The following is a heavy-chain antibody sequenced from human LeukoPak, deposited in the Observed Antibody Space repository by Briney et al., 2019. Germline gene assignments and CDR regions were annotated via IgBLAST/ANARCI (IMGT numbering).Heavy chain of an antibody. V-gene: IGHV1-69*05. Sequence: SVKVSCKASGGTFSSYAISWVRQAPGQGLEWMGGIIPIFGTANYAQKFQGRVTMTRDTSISTAYMELSRLRSDDTAVYYCARDLVATIIGYWGQGTLVTVSS. CDR1: GGTFSSYA. CDR2: IIPIFGTA. J-gene: IGHJ4*02. CDR3: ARDLVATIIGY. D-gene: IGHD5-12*01.